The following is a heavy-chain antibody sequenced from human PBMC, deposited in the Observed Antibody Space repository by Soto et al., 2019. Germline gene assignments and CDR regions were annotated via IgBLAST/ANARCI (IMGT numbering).Heavy chain of an antibody. D-gene: IGHD3-10*01. J-gene: IGHJ4*02. CDR1: GGSFSGYD. Sequence: QVQLQQWGAGLLKPSETLSLTCAVYGGSFSGYDWSWVRQPPGKGLEWIGEINHSGSTNYNPSLKSRVVISVDTSKNQFSLKLSSVTAADTAVYYCARGVPGYWGQGTLVTVSS. CDR2: INHSGST. CDR3: ARGVPGY. V-gene: IGHV4-34*01.